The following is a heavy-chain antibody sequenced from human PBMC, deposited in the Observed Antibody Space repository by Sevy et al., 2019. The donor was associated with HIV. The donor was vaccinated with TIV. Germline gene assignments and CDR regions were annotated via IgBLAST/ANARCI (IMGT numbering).Heavy chain of an antibody. V-gene: IGHV4-30-2*01. D-gene: IGHD4-17*01. Sequence: SETLSLTCAVSGVSISSGAYSWNWIRQPPGKGLEWIGYIYHTGNTYYNPSLKSRITISLDRSNNQFSLRLSSVTAADTAGYFGARDGGTMTTPGSFDIWGQGTMVTVSS. J-gene: IGHJ3*02. CDR2: IYHTGNT. CDR1: GVSISSGAYS. CDR3: ARDGGTMTTPGSFDI.